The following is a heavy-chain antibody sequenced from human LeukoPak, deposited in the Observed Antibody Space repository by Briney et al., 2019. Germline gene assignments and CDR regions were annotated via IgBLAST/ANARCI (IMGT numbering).Heavy chain of an antibody. CDR3: ASLRGDYGDLPPDDAFDI. CDR2: ISSSSSYI. J-gene: IGHJ3*02. V-gene: IGHV3-21*01. Sequence: PGGSLRLSCSASGFTFSSYAMHWVRQAPGKGLEWVSSISSSSSYIYYADSVKGRFTISRDNAKNSLYLQMNSLRAEDTAVYYCASLRGDYGDLPPDDAFDIWGQGTMVTVSS. D-gene: IGHD4-17*01. CDR1: GFTFSSYA.